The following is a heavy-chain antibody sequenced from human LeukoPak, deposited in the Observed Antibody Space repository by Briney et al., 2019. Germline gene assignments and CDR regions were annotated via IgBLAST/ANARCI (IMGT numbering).Heavy chain of an antibody. CDR2: ISSSGSTI. Sequence: PGGSLRLSCAASGFTFSSYEMNWVRQAPGKGLEWVSYISSSGSTIYYADSVKGRFTISGDNAKNSLYLQMNSLRAEDTAVYYCAELGITMIGGVWGKGTTVTISS. CDR3: AELGITMIGGV. V-gene: IGHV3-48*03. D-gene: IGHD3-10*02. J-gene: IGHJ6*04. CDR1: GFTFSSYE.